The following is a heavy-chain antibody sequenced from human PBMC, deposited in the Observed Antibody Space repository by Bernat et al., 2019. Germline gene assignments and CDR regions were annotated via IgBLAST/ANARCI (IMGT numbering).Heavy chain of an antibody. CDR2: IKQDGSEK. Sequence: EVQLVESGGGLVQPGGSLRLSCAASGFTFSSYWMSWVRQAPGKGLEWVANIKQDGSEKYYVDSVKGRFTISRDNAKNSLYLQMNSLRAEDTAVYYCARDIGCWSGSYYYYYYMDVWGKGTTVTVSS. CDR1: GFTFSSYW. D-gene: IGHD3-3*01. J-gene: IGHJ6*03. V-gene: IGHV3-7*03. CDR3: ARDIGCWSGSYYYYYYMDV.